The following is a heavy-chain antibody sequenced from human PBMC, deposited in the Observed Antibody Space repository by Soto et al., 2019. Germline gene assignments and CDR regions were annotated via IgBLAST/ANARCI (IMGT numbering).Heavy chain of an antibody. D-gene: IGHD3-3*02. Sequence: GGSPRLSFAASGLTFSNAWMNWVRQAPGKGLEWVGRIKSKTDGGTTDYAAPVKGRFTISRDDSKNTLYLQMNSLKTEDTAVYYCTTAFDVASFDIWGQGTMVTVSS. CDR1: GLTFSNAW. J-gene: IGHJ3*02. CDR3: TTAFDVASFDI. V-gene: IGHV3-15*07. CDR2: IKSKTDGGTT.